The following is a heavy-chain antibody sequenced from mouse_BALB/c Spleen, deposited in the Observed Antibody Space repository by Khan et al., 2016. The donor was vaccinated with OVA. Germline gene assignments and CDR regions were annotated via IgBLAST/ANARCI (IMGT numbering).Heavy chain of an antibody. V-gene: IGHV5-17*02. CDR3: ARRGYYDLDY. CDR2: ISSGSSTI. J-gene: IGHJ2*01. D-gene: IGHD1-1*01. CDR1: GFTFSGFG. Sequence: EVELVQSGGGLVQPGGSLKLSCAASGFTFSGFGMHWVRQAPEKGLEWVAYISSGSSTIYYADIVKGRFTISSDNPKNTLFLQMTSLRYDDTAMDYGARRGYYDLDYWGQGTTLTVSS.